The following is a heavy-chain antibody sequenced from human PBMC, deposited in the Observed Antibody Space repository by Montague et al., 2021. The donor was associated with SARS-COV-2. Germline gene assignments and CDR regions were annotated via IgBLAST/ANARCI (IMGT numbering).Heavy chain of an antibody. CDR1: GGSISSRSYY. D-gene: IGHD4-23*01. Sequence: SETRSLTCTVSGGSISSRSYYWGWIRQPPGKGLEWIGSIYYSGSTYYXXXLKSRVTISVDTSKIQFSLKLSSVTAADTAVYYCERLRGDYGGNYDTFDTWGQGTMVTVSS. J-gene: IGHJ3*02. V-gene: IGHV4-39*01. CDR2: IYYSGST. CDR3: ERLRGDYGGNYDTFDT.